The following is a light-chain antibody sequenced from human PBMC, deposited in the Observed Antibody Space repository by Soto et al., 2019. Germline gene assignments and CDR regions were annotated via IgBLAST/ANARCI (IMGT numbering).Light chain of an antibody. CDR2: KTS. Sequence: DIPLTQSPSTLSASVGDRVTITCRASQSISSWLAWYQQKPGKAPKFLIYKTSNLESGVPSRFSGGGSGTEFTLTISSLQPDDFATYYCQYYNNYCWTFGQGTKVEIK. V-gene: IGKV1-5*03. J-gene: IGKJ1*01. CDR3: QYYNNYCWT. CDR1: QSISSW.